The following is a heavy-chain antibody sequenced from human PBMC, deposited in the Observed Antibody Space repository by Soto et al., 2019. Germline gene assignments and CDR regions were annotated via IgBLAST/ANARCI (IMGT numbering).Heavy chain of an antibody. CDR3: ARGEWIQLWLTYYYGMDV. CDR1: GLTFSSYA. J-gene: IGHJ6*02. V-gene: IGHV3-30-3*01. D-gene: IGHD5-18*01. CDR2: ISYDGSNK. Sequence: GGSLRLSCAASGLTFSSYAMHWVRQAPGKGLEWVAVISYDGSNKYYADSVKGRFTISRDNSKNTLYLQMNSLRAEDTAVYYCARGEWIQLWLTYYYGMDVWGQGTTVTVSS.